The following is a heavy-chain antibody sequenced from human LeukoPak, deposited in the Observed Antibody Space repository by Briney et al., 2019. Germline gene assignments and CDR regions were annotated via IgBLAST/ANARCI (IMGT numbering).Heavy chain of an antibody. V-gene: IGHV4-59*01. D-gene: IGHD1-26*01. CDR3: ARGSLQTGGSYEYFQH. CDR1: GGSISSYY. CDR2: IYYSGST. Sequence: SETLSLTCTVSGGSISSYYWSWIRQPPGKGLEWIGYIYYSGSTNYNPSLKSRVTISVDTSKNQFSLKLSSVTAADTAVYYCARGSLQTGGSYEYFQHWGQGTLVTVSS. J-gene: IGHJ1*01.